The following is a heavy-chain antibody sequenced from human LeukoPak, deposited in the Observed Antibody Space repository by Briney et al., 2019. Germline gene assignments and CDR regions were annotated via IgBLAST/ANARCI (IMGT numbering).Heavy chain of an antibody. Sequence: SVKVSCKSSGGTFSSYAIIWVRQAPGQGLEWMGGIIPIFGTANYAQKFQGRVTITADESTSTAYMELSSLRSEDTAVYYCARGTGYCSSTSCPPGDYWGQGTLVTVSS. CDR1: GGTFSSYA. D-gene: IGHD2-2*01. CDR3: ARGTGYCSSTSCPPGDY. V-gene: IGHV1-69*13. J-gene: IGHJ4*02. CDR2: IIPIFGTA.